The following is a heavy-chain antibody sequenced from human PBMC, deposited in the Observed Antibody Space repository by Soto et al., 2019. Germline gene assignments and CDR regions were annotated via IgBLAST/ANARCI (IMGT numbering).Heavy chain of an antibody. CDR1: GFTFSNAW. Sequence: GGSLRLSCAASGFTFSNAWMSWVRQAPGKGLEWVGRIKSKTDGGTTDYAAPVKGGFTISRDDSKNTLYLQMNSLKTEDTAVYYCTTDLSASIAARLEFDYWGQGTLVTVSS. V-gene: IGHV3-15*01. J-gene: IGHJ4*02. CDR3: TTDLSASIAARLEFDY. CDR2: IKSKTDGGTT. D-gene: IGHD6-6*01.